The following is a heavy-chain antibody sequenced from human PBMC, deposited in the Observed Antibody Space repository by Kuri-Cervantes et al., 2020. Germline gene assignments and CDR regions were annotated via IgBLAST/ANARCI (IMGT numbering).Heavy chain of an antibody. CDR2: INHSGST. CDR3: ARSPGSGWSN. J-gene: IGHJ4*02. CDR1: GGSFSGYY. D-gene: IGHD6-19*01. V-gene: IGHV4-34*01. Sequence: ESLKISCAVYGGSFSGYYWSWIRQPPGKGLEWIGEINHSGSTNYNPSLKSRVTISVDTSKNQLSLKLSSVTAADTAVYYCARSPGSGWSNWGQGTLVTVSS.